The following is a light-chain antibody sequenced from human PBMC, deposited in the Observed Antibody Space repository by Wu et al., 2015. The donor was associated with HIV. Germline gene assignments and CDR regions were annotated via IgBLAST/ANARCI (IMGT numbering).Light chain of an antibody. CDR2: AAS. J-gene: IGKJ2*01. Sequence: DIQLTQSPSFLSASIGARVTITCRASQAIDTYLAWYQYKPGKAPQLLIYAASTLQSGVASTFSGSGSGREFTLMISSLQPEDVASYFCQQFKTFPHTFGPGTKV. CDR1: QAIDTY. CDR3: QQFKTFPHT. V-gene: IGKV1-9*01.